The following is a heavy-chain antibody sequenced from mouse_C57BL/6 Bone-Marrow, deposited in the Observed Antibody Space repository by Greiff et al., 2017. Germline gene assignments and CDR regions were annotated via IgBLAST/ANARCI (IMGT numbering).Heavy chain of an antibody. J-gene: IGHJ4*01. CDR1: GFSLTSYA. V-gene: IGHV2-9-1*01. Sequence: VQLQQSGPGLVAPSPCLSITCTVSGFSLTSYAISWVRQPPGKGLEWLGLIWPGGGTTYNSAHKSRQSISKDNSKSQVFLKMNSLQTDDTARDYCASYDGYDPWGQGTSVTVSS. CDR3: ASYDGYDP. D-gene: IGHD2-3*01. CDR2: IWPGGGT.